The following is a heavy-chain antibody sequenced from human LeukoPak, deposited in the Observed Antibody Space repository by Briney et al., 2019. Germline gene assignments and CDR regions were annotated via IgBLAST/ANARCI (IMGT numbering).Heavy chain of an antibody. CDR1: GYSISSGYY. CDR3: ARSGSYYYYMVV. CDR2: MYHSGST. V-gene: IGHV4-38-2*01. J-gene: IGHJ6*03. Sequence: SETLSLTCAVSGYSISSGYYSGWLRQPPGKGLEWIGSMYHSGSTYYNPSLESRVTISVDTSKNQFSLKLSSVSAADTAMYYCARSGSYYYYMVVWGQGTTVTVSS. D-gene: IGHD3-10*01.